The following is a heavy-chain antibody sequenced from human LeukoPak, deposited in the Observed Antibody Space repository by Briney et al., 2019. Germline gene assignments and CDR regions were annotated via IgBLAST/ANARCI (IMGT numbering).Heavy chain of an antibody. CDR3: ALQTYYYDSSGYYPNDC. J-gene: IGHJ4*02. V-gene: IGHV3-7*01. D-gene: IGHD3-22*01. CDR2: IKQDGSEK. Sequence: GGSLRLSCAASGFTFSSYWMSWVRQAPGKGLEWVANIKQDGSEKYYVDSVKGRFTISRDNAKNSLYLQMNSLRAEDTAVYYCALQTYYYDSSGYYPNDCWGQGTLVTVSS. CDR1: GFTFSSYW.